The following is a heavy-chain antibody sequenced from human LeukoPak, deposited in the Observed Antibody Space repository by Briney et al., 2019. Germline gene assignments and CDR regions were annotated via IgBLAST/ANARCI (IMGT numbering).Heavy chain of an antibody. CDR1: GYSFTSYY. CDR3: ARVRSKDTAMVPYFDY. Sequence: GASVKVSCKASGYSFTSYYMHWVRQAPGQGLEWMGIINPKSGSTSYAQEFQGRVTMTTDTSTSTAYMELSSLRSEDTAVYYCARVRSKDTAMVPYFDYWGQGTLVTVSS. V-gene: IGHV1-46*01. CDR2: INPKSGST. J-gene: IGHJ4*02. D-gene: IGHD5-18*01.